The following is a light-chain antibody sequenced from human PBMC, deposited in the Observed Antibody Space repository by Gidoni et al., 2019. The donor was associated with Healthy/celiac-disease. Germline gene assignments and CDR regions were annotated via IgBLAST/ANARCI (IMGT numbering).Light chain of an antibody. CDR2: WAS. J-gene: IGKJ1*01. Sequence: DIAITQSPDSLAVSLGERATINSKSSQNILYISNNKNYLAWYQQKPGQPPKLLIYWASTRESGVPDRFSGSGSGTDFTLTISSLQAEDVAVYYCQQYDNTPRTFXXXTKVEIK. CDR3: QQYDNTPRT. V-gene: IGKV4-1*01. CDR1: QNILYISNNKNY.